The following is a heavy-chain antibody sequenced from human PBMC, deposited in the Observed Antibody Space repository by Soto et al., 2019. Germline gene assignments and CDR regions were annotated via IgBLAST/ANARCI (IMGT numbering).Heavy chain of an antibody. Sequence: SETLSLTCTVSGGSTSSYYWSWIRQPPGKGLEWIGYIYYSGSTNYNPSLKSRVTISVDTSKNQFSLKLSSVTAADTAVYYCAKVAPSISILWGFDHWGPGTLVTVSS. V-gene: IGHV4-59*01. D-gene: IGHD2-21*01. CDR1: GGSTSSYY. CDR3: AKVAPSISILWGFDH. J-gene: IGHJ4*02. CDR2: IYYSGST.